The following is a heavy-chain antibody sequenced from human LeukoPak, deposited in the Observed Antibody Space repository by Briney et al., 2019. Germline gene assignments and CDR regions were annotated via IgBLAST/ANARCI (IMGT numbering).Heavy chain of an antibody. CDR3: ARHRHYDSSGPDY. CDR1: GGSINSYY. CDR2: IYYSGST. J-gene: IGHJ4*02. D-gene: IGHD3-22*01. Sequence: NPSETLSLTCTVSGGSINSYYWSWIRQPPGKELEWIGSIYYSGSTNYNPSLKSRLTISIDTSKKQSSLKLSSVTAADTAVYYCARHRHYDSSGPDYWGQGTLVTVSS. V-gene: IGHV4-59*08.